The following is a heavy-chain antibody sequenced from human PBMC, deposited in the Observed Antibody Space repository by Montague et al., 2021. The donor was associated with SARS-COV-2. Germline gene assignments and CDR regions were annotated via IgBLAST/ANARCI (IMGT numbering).Heavy chain of an antibody. J-gene: IGHJ4*02. Sequence: SETLSLTCTVSGSSISSSSYYWGWIRQPPGKGLEWIGSIYYSGSTYYNPSPKSRVTISVDTSKNQFSLKLSSVTAADTAVYYCARQSVNYYDSSGYPFDYWGQGTLVTVSS. CDR1: GSSISSSSYY. CDR2: IYYSGST. V-gene: IGHV4-39*01. CDR3: ARQSVNYYDSSGYPFDY. D-gene: IGHD3-22*01.